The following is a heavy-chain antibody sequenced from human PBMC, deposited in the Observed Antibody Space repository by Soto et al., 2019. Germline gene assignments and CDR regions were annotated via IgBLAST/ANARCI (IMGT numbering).Heavy chain of an antibody. CDR2: ISWNSGNI. J-gene: IGHJ4*02. CDR3: VRSKGGYSYGTPFDY. CDR1: GFTFDDYA. D-gene: IGHD5-18*01. Sequence: EVQLEESGGALVQPGRSLRLSCAASGFTFDDYAMHWVRQVLGKGLEWVSSISWNSGNIGYADSVKGRFTTARDNAKNSLYLQMNSLRPEDTALYDCVRSKGGYSYGTPFDYWGQGTLVTVSS. V-gene: IGHV3-9*01.